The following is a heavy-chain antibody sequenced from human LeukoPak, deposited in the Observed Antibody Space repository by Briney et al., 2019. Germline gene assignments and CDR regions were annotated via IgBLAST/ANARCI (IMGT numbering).Heavy chain of an antibody. CDR1: GYTFTSYD. CDR2: MNPNSGNT. CDR3: ARGAIVVVPAASGAYYYYYYMDV. J-gene: IGHJ6*03. Sequence: ASVKVSCKASGYTFTSYDINWVRQATGQGLEWMGWMNPNSGNTGYAQKFQGRVTITRNTSISTAYMELSSLRSEDTAVYYCARGAIVVVPAASGAYYYYYYMDVWGKGTTVTVSS. D-gene: IGHD2-2*01. V-gene: IGHV1-8*03.